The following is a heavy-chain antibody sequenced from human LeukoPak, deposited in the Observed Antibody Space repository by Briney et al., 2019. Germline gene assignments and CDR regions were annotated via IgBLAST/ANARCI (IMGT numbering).Heavy chain of an antibody. CDR1: GFPFSKYW. J-gene: IGHJ4*02. Sequence: GGPLTLPCAASGFPFSKYWMLWLPQAPGKGLESVFRFNTYETVTTYADSVKGRFTVSRDNADNTMFLQMNSVRDEDTAVYYCATKQWLAPPPDSWGQGTPVTVSS. CDR2: FNTYETVT. D-gene: IGHD6-19*01. CDR3: ATKQWLAPPPDS. V-gene: IGHV3-74*01.